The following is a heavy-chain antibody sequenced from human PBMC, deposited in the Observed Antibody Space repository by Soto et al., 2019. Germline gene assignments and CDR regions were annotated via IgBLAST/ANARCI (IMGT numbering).Heavy chain of an antibody. D-gene: IGHD6-19*01. Sequence: ASVKVSCKASGYTFSSYYMHWVRQAPGQGLEWMGVINPSGGNTNYAQKLQGRVTMTRDTSTTTVYMELSSLTSEDTAVYYCARASVSGRRFDYWGQGTLVTVSS. CDR2: INPSGGNT. CDR1: GYTFSSYY. CDR3: ARASVSGRRFDY. V-gene: IGHV1-46*03. J-gene: IGHJ4*02.